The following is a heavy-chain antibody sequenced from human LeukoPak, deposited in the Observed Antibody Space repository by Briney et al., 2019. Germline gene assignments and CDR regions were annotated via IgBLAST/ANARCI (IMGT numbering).Heavy chain of an antibody. J-gene: IGHJ3*02. V-gene: IGHV3-74*01. CDR1: GFSLSSHW. CDR2: INSDGTTT. CDR3: AKTVTGSRKAFDM. D-gene: IGHD4-11*01. Sequence: PGESLRLSCVASGFSLSSHWLHWVRQVPGKGLVWVSRINSDGTTTNYADSVKGRFTISRDNAQNTLHLQMSSLRGEDTAMYYCAKTVTGSRKAFDMWGQGTMVNVFS.